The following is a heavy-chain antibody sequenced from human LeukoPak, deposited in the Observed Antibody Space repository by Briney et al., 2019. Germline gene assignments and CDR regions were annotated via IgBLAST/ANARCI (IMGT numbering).Heavy chain of an antibody. V-gene: IGHV4-59*12. D-gene: IGHD2-21*01. CDR2: IYYSGST. CDR1: GGSISSYY. Sequence: PSETLSLTCTVSGGSISSYYWSWIRQPPGKGLEWIGYIYYSGSTNYNPSLKSRVTISVDTSKNQFSLKLSSVTAADTAVYYCARGGLLWWPLDYWGQGTLVTVSS. J-gene: IGHJ4*02. CDR3: ARGGLLWWPLDY.